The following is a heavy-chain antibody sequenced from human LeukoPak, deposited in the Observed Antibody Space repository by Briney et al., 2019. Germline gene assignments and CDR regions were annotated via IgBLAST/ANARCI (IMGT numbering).Heavy chain of an antibody. Sequence: ASVKVSCKASGCTFSSYPINWVRQAPGQGLEWMGGIIPNFGTANYAQKFQGRVTITADESTSTAYMELSSLRTEDTAVYYCARGGPRERSGGGDGIWGQGTMVTVSS. V-gene: IGHV1-69*13. D-gene: IGHD2-21*02. CDR2: IIPNFGTA. CDR1: GCTFSSYP. CDR3: ARGGPRERSGGGDGI. J-gene: IGHJ3*02.